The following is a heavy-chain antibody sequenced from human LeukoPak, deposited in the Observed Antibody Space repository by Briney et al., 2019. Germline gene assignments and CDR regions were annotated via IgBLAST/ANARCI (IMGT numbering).Heavy chain of an antibody. CDR2: INHSGST. D-gene: IGHD6-13*01. V-gene: IGHV4-34*01. CDR3: AMGIAAAGSPNDAFDI. J-gene: IGHJ3*02. Sequence: SETLSLTCAVYGGSFSGYYWSWIRQPPGKGLEWIGEINHSGSTNYNPSLKSRVTISVDTSKNQFSPKLSSVTAADTAVYYCAMGIAAAGSPNDAFDIWGQGTMVTVSS. CDR1: GGSFSGYY.